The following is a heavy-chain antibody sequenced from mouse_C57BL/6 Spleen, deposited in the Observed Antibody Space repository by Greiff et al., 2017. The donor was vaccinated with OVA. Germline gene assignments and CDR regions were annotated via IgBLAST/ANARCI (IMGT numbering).Heavy chain of an antibody. Sequence: QVQLQQSGAELVRPGPSVKVSCKASGYAFTNYLIEWVKQRPGQGLEWIGVINPGSGGTNYNEKFKGKATLTADKSSSTAYMQLSSLTSEDSAVYFCARWDYGSSYPFAYWGQGTLVTVSA. D-gene: IGHD1-1*01. CDR3: ARWDYGSSYPFAY. J-gene: IGHJ3*01. CDR1: GYAFTNYL. V-gene: IGHV1-54*01. CDR2: INPGSGGT.